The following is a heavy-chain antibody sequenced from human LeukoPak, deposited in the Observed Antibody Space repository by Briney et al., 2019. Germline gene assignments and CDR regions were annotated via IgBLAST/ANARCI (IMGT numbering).Heavy chain of an antibody. V-gene: IGHV3-9*01. CDR1: GFTFDDYA. D-gene: IGHD3-22*01. CDR3: AKAYYDSTFDY. CDR2: ISWNSGSI. Sequence: GGSLRLSCAASGFTFDDYAMHWVRQAPGKGLEWVSGISWNSGSIGYADSVKGRFTISRDNAKNSLYLQMNSLRAEDTALYYCAKAYYDSTFDYWGQGTLVTVSS. J-gene: IGHJ4*02.